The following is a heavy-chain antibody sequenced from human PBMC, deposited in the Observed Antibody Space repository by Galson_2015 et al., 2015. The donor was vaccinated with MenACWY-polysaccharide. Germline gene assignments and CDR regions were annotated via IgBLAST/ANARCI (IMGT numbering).Heavy chain of an antibody. CDR2: ISSSGGNT. CDR1: GFTFSTYA. Sequence: SLRLSCAASGFTFSTYAMTWVRQAPGKGLEWVSTISSSGGNTYYADSGKGRFTISRDNSKNTLYLQMNSLRAEDTAVYYCARQTARRYSAPLDIWGQGTMVTVSS. D-gene: IGHD1-14*01. CDR3: ARQTARRYSAPLDI. J-gene: IGHJ3*02. V-gene: IGHV3-23*01.